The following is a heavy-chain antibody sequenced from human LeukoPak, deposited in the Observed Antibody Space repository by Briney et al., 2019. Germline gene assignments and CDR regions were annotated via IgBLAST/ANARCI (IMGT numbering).Heavy chain of an antibody. D-gene: IGHD4-11*01. CDR2: ISGSGGST. J-gene: IGHJ4*02. CDR3: AKDPTTNEDY. V-gene: IGHV3-23*01. Sequence: PGGSLRLSCAASGFTVSSNYMSWVRQAPGKGLEWVSAISGSGGSTYYADSVKGRFTISRDNSKNTLYLQMNSLRAEDTAVYYCAKDPTTNEDYWGQGTLVTVSS. CDR1: GFTVSSNY.